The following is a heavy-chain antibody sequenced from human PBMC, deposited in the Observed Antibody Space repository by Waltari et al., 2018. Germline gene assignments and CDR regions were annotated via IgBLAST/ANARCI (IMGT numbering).Heavy chain of an antibody. CDR3: ARWDGNNHGYGSY. J-gene: IGHJ4*02. CDR2: IIPMLGLG. D-gene: IGHD5-18*01. Sequence: ITWGGRAPGQGLKWIGRIIPMLGLGNYAQHFQCRVTITADYSTRAAYMELRGLTSDYTAGYYCARWDGNNHGYGSYLGQGTLVTVSS. V-gene: IGHV1-69*02.